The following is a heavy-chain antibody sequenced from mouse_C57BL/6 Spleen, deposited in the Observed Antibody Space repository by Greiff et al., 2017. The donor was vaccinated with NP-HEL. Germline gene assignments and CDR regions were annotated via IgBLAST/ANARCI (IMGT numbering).Heavy chain of an antibody. CDR3: ARPNSFAY. CDR1: VFTFSDYG. Sequence: VKVVESGGGLVKPGGSLTLSCAASVFTFSDYGMHCVRQAPVKGLEWVAYISSGSSTIYYADTVKGRFTISRDNAKNTLFLQMTSLRSEDTAMYYCARPNSFAYWGQGTLVTVSA. J-gene: IGHJ3*01. D-gene: IGHD4-1*01. V-gene: IGHV5-17*01. CDR2: ISSGSSTI.